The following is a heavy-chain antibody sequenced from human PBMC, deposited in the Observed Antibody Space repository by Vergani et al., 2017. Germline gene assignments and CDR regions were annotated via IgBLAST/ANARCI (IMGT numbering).Heavy chain of an antibody. CDR3: ARREYSFDY. D-gene: IGHD3-10*01. CDR2: IYYSGST. CDR1: GGPISSSSYY. J-gene: IGHJ4*02. V-gene: IGHV4-39*01. Sequence: QLQLQESGPGLVKPSETLSLTCTVSGGPISSSSYYWGWIRQPPGEGLECIGSIYYSGSTYYNPSLKSGVTIYVDTSKNQFSRKLSSVTAADTAVYYCARREYSFDYWGQGTLVTVSS.